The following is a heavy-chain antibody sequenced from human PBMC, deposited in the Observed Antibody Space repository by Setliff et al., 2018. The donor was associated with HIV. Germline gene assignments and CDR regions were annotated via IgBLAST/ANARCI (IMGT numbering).Heavy chain of an antibody. J-gene: IGHJ4*02. CDR1: GFTFSSYG. V-gene: IGHV3-30*02. CDR2: IRHDGINE. Sequence: GGSLRLSCAASGFTFSSYGMHWVRQAPGKGLEWVTFIRHDGINEDYRDSVKGRFSVSRDNSKNTVFLQMNSMRVEDTALYYCARGVPGICSGGTCYLEYWGQGALVTVSS. D-gene: IGHD2-15*01. CDR3: ARGVPGICSGGTCYLEY.